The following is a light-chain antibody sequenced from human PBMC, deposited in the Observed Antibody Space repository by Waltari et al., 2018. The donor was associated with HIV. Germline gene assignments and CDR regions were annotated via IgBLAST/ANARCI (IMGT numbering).Light chain of an antibody. V-gene: IGKV1-12*01. CDR1: QDISRW. J-gene: IGKJ1*01. CDR3: QQADSHPWT. Sequence: DIQMTQSPSSVSASVGDRVTITCRSSQDISRWSVWYLQKPGKAPKLLIYAASSLQSGVPTRFSCSGSGTDFTLTINSLQPEDSATYFCQQADSHPWTFGQGTNVEIK. CDR2: AAS.